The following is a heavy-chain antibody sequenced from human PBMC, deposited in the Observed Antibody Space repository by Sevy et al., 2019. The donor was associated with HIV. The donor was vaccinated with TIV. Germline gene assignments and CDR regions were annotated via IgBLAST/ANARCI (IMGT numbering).Heavy chain of an antibody. Sequence: GGSLRLSCATSGFTFSSFSMHWVRQAPGKGLEWVATISYDGSNKYYADSVTGRFTSSRDNSKNSLYLQMNSLRAEDTAVYCCALERLFSNVAEYFQNWGQGTLVTVSS. D-gene: IGHD1-1*01. J-gene: IGHJ1*01. CDR3: ALERLFSNVAEYFQN. CDR2: ISYDGSNK. V-gene: IGHV3-30-3*01. CDR1: GFTFSSFS.